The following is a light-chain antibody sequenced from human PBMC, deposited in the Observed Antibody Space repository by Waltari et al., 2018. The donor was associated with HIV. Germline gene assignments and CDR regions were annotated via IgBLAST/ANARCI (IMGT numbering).Light chain of an antibody. CDR1: GLAKSK. Sequence: SYELTQPSSVSVSPGQTARITCSGDGLAKSKLRWFQQKPGQATVLVIYKDIERPSGIPERFSGSISGTTVTLTISGAQVEDEADYYCFSAADNNLGVFGGGTKVTVL. CDR3: FSAADNNLGV. CDR2: KDI. V-gene: IGLV3-27*01. J-gene: IGLJ3*02.